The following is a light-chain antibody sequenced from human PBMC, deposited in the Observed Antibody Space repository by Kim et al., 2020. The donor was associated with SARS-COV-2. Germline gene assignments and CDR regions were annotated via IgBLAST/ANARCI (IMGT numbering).Light chain of an antibody. Sequence: QRVTISCTGSSSNIGAGYDVHWYRQLPGTAPKVLIYGNSNRPSGVPDRYSGSKSGTSASLAITGLQAKDEADYYCQSYDTSLSGGVFGGGTQLTVL. CDR2: GNS. V-gene: IGLV1-40*01. J-gene: IGLJ3*02. CDR3: QSYDTSLSGGV. CDR1: SSNIGAGYD.